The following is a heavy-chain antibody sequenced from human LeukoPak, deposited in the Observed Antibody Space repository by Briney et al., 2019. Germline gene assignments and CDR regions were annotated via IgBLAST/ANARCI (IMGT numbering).Heavy chain of an antibody. CDR1: GGSISSYY. J-gene: IGHJ6*02. CDR2: MSYGGNT. CDR3: ARIMITFGGITVRGMDV. Sequence: PSETLSLTCTVSGGSISSYYWSWIRQPPGKGLEWIGFMSYGGNTNYNPSLKSRVTTSLDTSKNQFSLKLSSVTDADTAVYYCARIMITFGGITVRGMDVWGQGTTVTVSS. D-gene: IGHD3-16*01. V-gene: IGHV4-59*08.